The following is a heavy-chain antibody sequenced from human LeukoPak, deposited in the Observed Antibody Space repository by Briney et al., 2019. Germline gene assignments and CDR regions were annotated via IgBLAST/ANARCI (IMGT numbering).Heavy chain of an antibody. V-gene: IGHV4-61*02. CDR1: GGSISSGSYY. CDR2: IYTSGST. J-gene: IGHJ3*02. D-gene: IGHD6-13*01. Sequence: SETLSLTCTVSGGSISSGSYYWSWIRQPAGKGLEWIGRIYTSGSTNYNPSLKSRVTISVDTSKNQFSLKLSSVTAADTAVYYCAREMAAAGTSGVLQTSVDIWGQGTMVTVSS. CDR3: AREMAAAGTSGVLQTSVDI.